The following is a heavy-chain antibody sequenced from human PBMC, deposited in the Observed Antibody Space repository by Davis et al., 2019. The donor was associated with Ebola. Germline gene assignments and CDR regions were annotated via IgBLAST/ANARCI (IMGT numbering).Heavy chain of an antibody. Sequence: KVSCKASGYTFTSYWIGWVRQMPGKGLEWMGIIYPGDSDTRYSPSFQGQVTISADKSISTAYLQWSSLKASDTAMYYCARQGLGYAYNWFDPWGQGTLVTVSS. D-gene: IGHD2-2*01. CDR1: GYTFTSYW. CDR3: ARQGLGYAYNWFDP. V-gene: IGHV5-51*01. CDR2: IYPGDSDT. J-gene: IGHJ5*02.